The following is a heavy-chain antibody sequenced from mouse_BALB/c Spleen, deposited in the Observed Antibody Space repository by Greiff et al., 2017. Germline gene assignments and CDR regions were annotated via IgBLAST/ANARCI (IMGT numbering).Heavy chain of an antibody. Sequence: EVKLVESGGGLVKPGGSLKLSCAASGFTFSDYYMYWVRQTPEKRLEWVATISDGGSYTYYPDSVKGRFTISRENAKNNLYLQMSSLKSEDTAMDYCARAAAGWFAYGGQGTLVTVSA. CDR2: ISDGGSYT. D-gene: IGHD1-2*01. J-gene: IGHJ3*01. CDR3: ARAAAGWFAY. V-gene: IGHV5-4*02. CDR1: GFTFSDYY.